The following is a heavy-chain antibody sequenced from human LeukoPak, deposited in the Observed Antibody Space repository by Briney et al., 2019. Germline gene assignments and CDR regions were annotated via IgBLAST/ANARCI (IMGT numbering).Heavy chain of an antibody. Sequence: SESLSLTCTVSGGSISSGGYYWSWIRQHPGKGLEWIGYIYYSGSTYYNPSLKSRVTISVDTSKNQFSLKLSSVTAADTAVYYCARAVGGAAAELFDYWGQGTLVTVSS. J-gene: IGHJ4*02. CDR3: ARAVGGAAAELFDY. V-gene: IGHV4-31*03. CDR1: GGSISSGGYY. CDR2: IYYSGST. D-gene: IGHD6-13*01.